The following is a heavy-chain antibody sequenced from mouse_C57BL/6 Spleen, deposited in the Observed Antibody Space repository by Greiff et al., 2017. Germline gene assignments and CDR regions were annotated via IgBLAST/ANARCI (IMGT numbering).Heavy chain of an antibody. CDR1: GYSFTDYN. V-gene: IGHV1-39*01. J-gene: IGHJ1*03. D-gene: IGHD1-1*01. Sequence: EVKLMESGPELVKPGASVKISCKASGYSFTDYNMNWVKQSNGKSLEWIGVINPNYGTTSYNQKFKGKATLTVDQSSSTAYMQLNSLTSEDSAVYYCARFPDYYGSSYVGYFDVWGTGTTVTVSS. CDR2: INPNYGTT. CDR3: ARFPDYYGSSYVGYFDV.